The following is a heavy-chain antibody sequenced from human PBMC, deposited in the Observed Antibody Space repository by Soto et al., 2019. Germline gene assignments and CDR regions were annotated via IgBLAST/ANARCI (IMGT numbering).Heavy chain of an antibody. J-gene: IGHJ4*02. V-gene: IGHV4-61*01. D-gene: IGHD6-6*01. CDR2: IYYTGST. CDR1: GGSVNSDTFY. Sequence: QVHLQESGPGQVKPSETLSLICTVSGGSVNSDTFYWSWIRKPPGRGLEWIGYIYYTGSTNYNPSLKSRVTISIDTSRHQFSLKLSAVTAADTAVYYCAREFSNSPEAFDSWGQGSLVTVSS. CDR3: AREFSNSPEAFDS.